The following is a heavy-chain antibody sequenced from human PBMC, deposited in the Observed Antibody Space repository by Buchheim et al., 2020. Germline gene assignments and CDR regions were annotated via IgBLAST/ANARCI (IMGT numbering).Heavy chain of an antibody. D-gene: IGHD3-22*01. Sequence: QVQLVQSGAEVKKPGASVKVSCKASGYTFISYAIHWVRQAPGQRLEWMGWINAGNGDTNYSQRFQGRVTITRDTSARTAYMALSSLRSEETAVYYCARSYDSRGYYQLFDCWGQGTL. CDR2: INAGNGDT. V-gene: IGHV1-3*01. CDR1: GYTFISYA. CDR3: ARSYDSRGYYQLFDC. J-gene: IGHJ4*02.